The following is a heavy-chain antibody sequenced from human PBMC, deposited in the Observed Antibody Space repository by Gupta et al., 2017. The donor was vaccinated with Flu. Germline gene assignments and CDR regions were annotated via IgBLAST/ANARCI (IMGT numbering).Heavy chain of an antibody. CDR3: ARDEALHDYFDY. CDR2: ISSSSSYI. V-gene: IGHV3-21*01. Sequence: VRQAPGKGLEWVSSISSSSSYIYYADSVKGRFTISRDNAKNSLYLQMNSLRAEDTAVYYCARDEALHDYFDYWGQGTLVTVSS. J-gene: IGHJ4*02.